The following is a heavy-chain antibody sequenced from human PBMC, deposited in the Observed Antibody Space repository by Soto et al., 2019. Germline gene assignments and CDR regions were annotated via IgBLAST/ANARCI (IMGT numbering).Heavy chain of an antibody. D-gene: IGHD1-26*01. V-gene: IGHV3-33*01. Sequence: VQLVESGGGVVQPGRSLRLSCAASGFTFRTYGMYWVRQAPGKGLEWVAVIWYDASNKYYADSVKGRFTISRDNSENTLYLPMTSLRAEDTAVYYCARGRVDGGELDLWGQGTLVTVSS. CDR3: ARGRVDGGELDL. CDR2: IWYDASNK. J-gene: IGHJ4*02. CDR1: GFTFRTYG.